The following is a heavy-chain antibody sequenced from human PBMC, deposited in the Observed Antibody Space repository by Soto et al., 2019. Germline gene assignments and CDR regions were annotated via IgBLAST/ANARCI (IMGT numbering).Heavy chain of an antibody. V-gene: IGHV1-69*01. CDR2: IIPIFGTA. J-gene: IGHJ4*02. Sequence: QVHLVQSGAEVKKPGSSVNVSFKASGCTFSSYAISWVRQAPGQGLEWMGGIIPIFGTANYAQKFQGRVTIAADESTSTAYMELSSLRAEDTAVYYSARMGISVARDDGDYWGQRTLVTVSS. CDR1: GCTFSSYA. D-gene: IGHD6-13*01. CDR3: ARMGISVARDDGDY.